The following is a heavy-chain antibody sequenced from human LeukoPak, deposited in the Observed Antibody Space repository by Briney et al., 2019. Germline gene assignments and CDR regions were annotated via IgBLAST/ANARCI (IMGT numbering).Heavy chain of an antibody. J-gene: IGHJ4*02. CDR2: IYYSGST. CDR3: ARESYCTNGVCPFDY. Sequence: SETLSLTCTVSGGSISSHYWSWIRQPPGKGLERIGYIYYSGSTNYNPSLKSRVTISVDTSKNQFSLKLSSVTAADTAVYYCARESYCTNGVCPFDYWGQGTLVTVSS. V-gene: IGHV4-59*11. D-gene: IGHD2-8*01. CDR1: GGSISSHY.